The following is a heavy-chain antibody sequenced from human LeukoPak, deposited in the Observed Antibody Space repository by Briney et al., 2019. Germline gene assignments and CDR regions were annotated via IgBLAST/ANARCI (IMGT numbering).Heavy chain of an antibody. V-gene: IGHV5-51*01. CDR2: IYPGDSNT. D-gene: IGHD6-19*01. J-gene: IGHJ5*02. Sequence: AESLKIFCKGAGYSITTYWIAWGRQMPAKGREWMGIIYPGDSNTRYSPSFQGQVTISADKSINTAYLQWSSLKTSDTAMYYCARHSYTNGWFFFDPWGQGTLVTVSS. CDR1: GYSITTYW. CDR3: ARHSYTNGWFFFDP.